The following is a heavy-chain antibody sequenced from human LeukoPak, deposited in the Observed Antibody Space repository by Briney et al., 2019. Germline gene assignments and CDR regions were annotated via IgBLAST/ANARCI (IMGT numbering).Heavy chain of an antibody. Sequence: GGSLRPSCAASGFTFSSYGMHWVRQAPGKGLEWVAFIRYDGTNKYYADSVRGRFTVSKDNSKNTLYLQMNSLRAEDTAVYYCAKDSTRYYGVLTVNLREKGALDYWGQGTLVTVSS. J-gene: IGHJ4*02. CDR3: AKDSTRYYGVLTVNLREKGALDY. CDR1: GFTFSSYG. CDR2: IRYDGTNK. V-gene: IGHV3-30*02. D-gene: IGHD3-9*01.